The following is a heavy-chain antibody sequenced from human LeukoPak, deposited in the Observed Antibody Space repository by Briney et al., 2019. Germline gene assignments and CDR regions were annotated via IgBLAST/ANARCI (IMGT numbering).Heavy chain of an antibody. J-gene: IGHJ5*02. CDR3: ARGDYGDYVMGWFDP. V-gene: IGHV3-74*01. D-gene: IGHD4-17*01. CDR2: INSDGSST. CDR1: GXTFSSYW. Sequence: GGSLRLSCAASGXTFSSYWMHWVRQAPGKGLVCVSRINSDGSSTSYADSVKGRFTISRDNAKNTLYLQMNSLRAEDTAVYYCARGDYGDYVMGWFDPWGQGTLVTVSS.